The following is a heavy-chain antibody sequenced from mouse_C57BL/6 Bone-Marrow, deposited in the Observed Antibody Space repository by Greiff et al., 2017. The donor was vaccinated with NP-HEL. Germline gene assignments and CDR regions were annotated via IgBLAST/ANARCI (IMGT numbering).Heavy chain of an antibody. Sequence: EVQLQQSGPELVKPGDSVKISCKASGYSFTGYFMNWVMQSHGKSLEWIGRINPYNGDTFYNQKFKGKATLTVDKSSSTAHMELRSLTSEDSAVYYCARGGTTVVADAMDYWGQGTSVTVSS. V-gene: IGHV1-20*01. D-gene: IGHD1-1*01. J-gene: IGHJ4*01. CDR2: INPYNGDT. CDR3: ARGGTTVVADAMDY. CDR1: GYSFTGYF.